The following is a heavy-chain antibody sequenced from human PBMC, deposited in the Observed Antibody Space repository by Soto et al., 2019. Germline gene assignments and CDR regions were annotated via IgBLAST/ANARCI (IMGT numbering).Heavy chain of an antibody. CDR2: IYYSGST. Sequence: SQTLSLPCTVSGGSISSSSYYWGWIRQPPGQGLEWIGSIYYSGSTYYNPSLKSRVTISVDTSKNQFSLKLSSVTAADTAVYYCARHCSGGSWYWYFDLWGRGTLVTVSS. CDR1: GGSISSSSYY. CDR3: ARHCSGGSWYWYFDL. D-gene: IGHD2-15*01. J-gene: IGHJ2*01. V-gene: IGHV4-39*01.